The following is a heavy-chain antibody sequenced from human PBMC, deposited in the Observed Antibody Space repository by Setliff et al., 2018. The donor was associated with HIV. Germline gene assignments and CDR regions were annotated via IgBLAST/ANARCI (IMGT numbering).Heavy chain of an antibody. D-gene: IGHD3-10*01. CDR2: IYNRGST. CDR3: ARELLRSWDGSENSYKPYYFDY. V-gene: IGHV4-38-2*02. Sequence: TLSLTCAVSGYAISSGYYWGWIRRPPGKGLEWIGSIYNRGSTYYNPSLKSRVTISVDTSKNQFSLKLSSVTAADTAVYYCARELLRSWDGSENSYKPYYFDYWGQGTLVTVPQ. J-gene: IGHJ4*02. CDR1: GYAISSGYY.